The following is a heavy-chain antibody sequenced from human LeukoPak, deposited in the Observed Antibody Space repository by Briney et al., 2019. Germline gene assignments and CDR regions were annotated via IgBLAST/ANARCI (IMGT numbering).Heavy chain of an antibody. Sequence: ASVKVSCKASGYTFTSYGISWVRQAPGQGLEWMGWISAYNGYTNYAQKFQFRVTMTTDTSTSTAYMELRSLTSDDTAVYYCARDKAVTTEVTQYFQHWGQGTLVTVSS. CDR3: ARDKAVTTEVTQYFQH. V-gene: IGHV1-18*01. CDR2: ISAYNGYT. J-gene: IGHJ1*01. CDR1: GYTFTSYG. D-gene: IGHD4-11*01.